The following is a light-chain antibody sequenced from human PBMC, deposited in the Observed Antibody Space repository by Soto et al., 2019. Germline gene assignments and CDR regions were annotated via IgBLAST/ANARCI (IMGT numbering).Light chain of an antibody. CDR2: GNS. CDR3: QSYDSSLSGSV. V-gene: IGLV1-40*01. CDR1: SSNIGAGYD. J-gene: IGLJ2*01. Sequence: QSVLTQPPSVSGAPGQRVTISCTGSSSNIGAGYDVNWYQQLPGTAPKLLIYGNSNRPSGVPDRFSGSKSGTSASLAITGLQAEDEADYYCQSYDSSLSGSVFGGGTKVTVL.